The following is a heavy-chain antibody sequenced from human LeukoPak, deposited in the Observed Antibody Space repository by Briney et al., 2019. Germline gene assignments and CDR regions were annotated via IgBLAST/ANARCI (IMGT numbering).Heavy chain of an antibody. V-gene: IGHV1-2*02. CDR2: INPNSGGT. J-gene: IGHJ5*02. Sequence: ASVKVSCKASGYTFTGYYMHWVRQAPGQGLEWMGWINPNSGGTNYAQKFQGRVTMTRDTSISTAYMELSRLRSDDTAVYYCAREPPQGNYWFDPWGQGTLVTVSS. D-gene: IGHD1-7*01. CDR1: GYTFTGYY. CDR3: AREPPQGNYWFDP.